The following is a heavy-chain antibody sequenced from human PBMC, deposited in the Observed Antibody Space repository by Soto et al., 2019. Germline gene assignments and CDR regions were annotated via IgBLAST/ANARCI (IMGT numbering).Heavy chain of an antibody. V-gene: IGHV4-59*01. D-gene: IGHD3-10*01. J-gene: IGHJ4*02. CDR3: ASYPGGY. CDR2: TYYSGST. CDR1: GDSFSSYY. Sequence: QVQLQESGPGLVKPSETLSLTCTVSGDSFSSYYWNWIRQPPGKRLEWIGYTYYSGSTNYNPSLKSRVTISVDTSRNQFSLKLSSVTAADTAVYYCASYPGGYWGQGTLVTVSS.